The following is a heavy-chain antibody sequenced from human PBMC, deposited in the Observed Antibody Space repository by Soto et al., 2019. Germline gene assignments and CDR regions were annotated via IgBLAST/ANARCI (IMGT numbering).Heavy chain of an antibody. CDR1: GFSLSTSGVG. J-gene: IGHJ5*02. V-gene: IGHV2-5*02. CDR3: AHRPRVTIFGVVTEKRYNWCDP. Sequence: QITLKESGPTLVKPTQTLTLTCTFSGFSLSTSGVGVGWIRQPPGKALEWLALIYWDDDKRYSPSLKSRLTSTKDTSKNPVVLPTTNMDPVDKATYYCAHRPRVTIFGVVTEKRYNWCDPWGQGTLVTVSS. D-gene: IGHD3-3*01. CDR2: IYWDDDK.